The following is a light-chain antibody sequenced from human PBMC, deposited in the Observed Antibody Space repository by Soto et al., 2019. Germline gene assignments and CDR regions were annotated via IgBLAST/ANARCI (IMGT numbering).Light chain of an antibody. CDR3: QQSHFYWT. Sequence: DIQMTQSPSTLPASVGDRVTITCRASQTIGDWLAWYQQKPGKVPKLLIYKASTLEGGVPSRFSGSGSGTEFTLTISSLQPDDFATYYCQQSHFYWTFGQGTKVEI. V-gene: IGKV1-5*03. J-gene: IGKJ1*01. CDR1: QTIGDW. CDR2: KAS.